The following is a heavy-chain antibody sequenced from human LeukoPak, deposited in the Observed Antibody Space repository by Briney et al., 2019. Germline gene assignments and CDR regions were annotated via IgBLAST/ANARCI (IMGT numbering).Heavy chain of an antibody. J-gene: IGHJ4*02. V-gene: IGHV3-21*01. Sequence: GGSLRLSCAASGLTFSSYSMNWVRQAPGKGLEWVSSISSSSSYIYYADSVKGRFTISRDNAKNSLYLQMNSLRAEDTAVYYCARSRSSGPFDYWGQGTLVTVSS. CDR3: ARSRSSGPFDY. CDR2: ISSSSSYI. D-gene: IGHD6-19*01. CDR1: GLTFSSYS.